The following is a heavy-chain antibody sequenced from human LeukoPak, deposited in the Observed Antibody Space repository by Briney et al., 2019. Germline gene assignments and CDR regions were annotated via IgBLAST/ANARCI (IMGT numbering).Heavy chain of an antibody. CDR1: GFTFSSYW. J-gene: IGHJ3*02. D-gene: IGHD3-16*01. Sequence: PGGSLRLSCAASGFTFSSYWMHWVRQAPGKGLVWVSRINSDGSSTTYADSVKGRFTISRDNAKNTLYLQMNSLRAEDTAVYYCARVLSRGGAFDIWGQGTMVTVSS. V-gene: IGHV3-74*01. CDR2: INSDGSST. CDR3: ARVLSRGGAFDI.